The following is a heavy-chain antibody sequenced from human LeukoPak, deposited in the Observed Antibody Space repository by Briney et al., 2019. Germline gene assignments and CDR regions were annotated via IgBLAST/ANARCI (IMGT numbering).Heavy chain of an antibody. CDR3: AKVAGAYFFDY. J-gene: IGHJ4*02. V-gene: IGHV3-23*01. CDR1: GFTFGTYV. Sequence: PGGSLRLSCAASGFTFGTYVMSWVRHTPGKGLEWVSGFSGSGGSTYYADSVKGRFTISRDNSKNTLYLEMNSLRAEDTAIYYCAKVAGAYFFDYWGQGTLVTVSS. D-gene: IGHD4/OR15-4a*01. CDR2: FSGSGGST.